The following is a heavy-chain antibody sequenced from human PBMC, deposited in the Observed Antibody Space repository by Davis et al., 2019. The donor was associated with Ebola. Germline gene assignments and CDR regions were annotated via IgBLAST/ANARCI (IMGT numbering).Heavy chain of an antibody. J-gene: IGHJ4*02. Sequence: MPSETLSLTCAVYGGSFSGYYWGWIRQPPGKGLEWIGSVYYTGSSYYNPSLKSRVTISVDTSKNQFSLKLRSVTAADTAVYYCARASTRGYSYGAPDYWGQGTLVTVSS. V-gene: IGHV4-34*01. CDR2: VYYTGSS. D-gene: IGHD5-18*01. CDR1: GGSFSGYY. CDR3: ARASTRGYSYGAPDY.